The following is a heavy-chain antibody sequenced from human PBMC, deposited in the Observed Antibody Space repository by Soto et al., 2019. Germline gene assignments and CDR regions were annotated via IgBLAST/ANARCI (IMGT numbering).Heavy chain of an antibody. V-gene: IGHV3-21*01. Sequence: EVQLVESGGGLVKPGGSLRLSCAASGFTFSSYSMNWVRQAPGKGLEWVSSISSSSSYIYYADSVKGRFTISRDNAKNSLYVQMNSLRAEDTAVYYCARDRQWELTGYYYYGMDVWGQGTTVTVSS. CDR2: ISSSSSYI. J-gene: IGHJ6*02. D-gene: IGHD1-26*01. CDR1: GFTFSSYS. CDR3: ARDRQWELTGYYYYGMDV.